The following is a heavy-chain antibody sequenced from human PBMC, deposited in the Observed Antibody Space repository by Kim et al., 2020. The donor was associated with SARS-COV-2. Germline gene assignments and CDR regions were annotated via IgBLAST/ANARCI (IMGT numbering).Heavy chain of an antibody. D-gene: IGHD1-1*01. CDR3: ARDWEAASGTWWFDP. V-gene: IGHV1-3*01. Sequence: ASVKVSCKASGYTFTSYAMHWVRQAPGQRLEWMGWINAGNGNTRYSQKFQGRVTITRDTSAITAYMELSSLRSEDTAVYYCARDWEAASGTWWFDPWGQGTLVTVSS. CDR2: INAGNGNT. J-gene: IGHJ5*02. CDR1: GYTFTSYA.